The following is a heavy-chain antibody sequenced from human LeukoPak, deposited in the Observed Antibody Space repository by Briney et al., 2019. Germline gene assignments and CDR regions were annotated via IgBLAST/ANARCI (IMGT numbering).Heavy chain of an antibody. CDR3: ARVAYSSGPRTFDV. J-gene: IGHJ3*01. CDR2: ISTYIGNT. Sequence: ASGKVSCKASGYSFTTFSISWVRQAPGQGLGWRGWISTYIGNTNYPHKLQGRVNMNTHTPTNTVHIELRSLTSDHTAVYYCARVAYSSGPRTFDVWGQGTMVTVSS. V-gene: IGHV1-18*01. CDR1: GYSFTTFS. D-gene: IGHD3-22*01.